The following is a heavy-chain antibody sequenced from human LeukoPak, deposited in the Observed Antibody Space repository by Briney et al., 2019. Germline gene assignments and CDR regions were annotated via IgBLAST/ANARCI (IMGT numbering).Heavy chain of an antibody. V-gene: IGHV4-59*01. CDR2: ISYSGST. Sequence: SETLSLTCTVSGGSISPYYWSWLGQPPGKGLEWIGYISYSGSTKNNPSLKSRVTISVDTSKNQFSLKVTSVTAADTAVYYCAKEGAESFPDAFDIWGQGTMITVSS. CDR3: AKEGAESFPDAFDI. D-gene: IGHD3-10*01. J-gene: IGHJ3*02. CDR1: GGSISPYY.